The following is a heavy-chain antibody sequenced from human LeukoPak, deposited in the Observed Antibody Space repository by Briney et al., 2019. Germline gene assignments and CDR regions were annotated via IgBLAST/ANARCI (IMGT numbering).Heavy chain of an antibody. J-gene: IGHJ6*03. D-gene: IGHD2-2*01. V-gene: IGHV4-59*11. Sequence: SETLSLTPTVSGGSISIHYRSSIWQPPREGLGWGGYIYYSGSTNYNPSLKSRVTISVDTSKNQFSPKLSSVTAADTAVYYCARDRVDIVVVPAVSYMDVWGKGTTVTVSS. CDR1: GGSISIHY. CDR3: ARDRVDIVVVPAVSYMDV. CDR2: IYYSGST.